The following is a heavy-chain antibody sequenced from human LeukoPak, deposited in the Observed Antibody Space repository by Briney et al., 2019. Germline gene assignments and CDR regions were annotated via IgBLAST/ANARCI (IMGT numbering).Heavy chain of an antibody. V-gene: IGHV3-21*01. CDR1: GFTFSSSS. Sequence: PGGSLRLSCAASGFTFSSSSMNWVRQAPGKGLEWVSYIDSTSAYKLYTGSVEGRLTISRGNAKNSLYLQMNSLRAEDTAVYYCARDTSGSYSITYFDYWGHGALVTVSA. CDR2: IDSTSAYK. CDR3: ARDTSGSYSITYFDY. J-gene: IGHJ4*01. D-gene: IGHD3-10*01.